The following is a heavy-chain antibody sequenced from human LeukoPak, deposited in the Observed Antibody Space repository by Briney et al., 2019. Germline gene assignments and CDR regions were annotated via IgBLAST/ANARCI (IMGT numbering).Heavy chain of an antibody. CDR1: GFTFSSYG. CDR2: IRYDGSNK. Sequence: GGSLRLSCAASGFTFSSYGMHWVRQAPGKGLEWVAFIRYDGSNKYYADSVKGRFTISRDNSKNTLYLQMNSLRAEDTAVYYCAKGITGYSSSSGPPFFDYWGQGTLVTVSS. J-gene: IGHJ4*02. D-gene: IGHD6-6*01. V-gene: IGHV3-30*02. CDR3: AKGITGYSSSSGPPFFDY.